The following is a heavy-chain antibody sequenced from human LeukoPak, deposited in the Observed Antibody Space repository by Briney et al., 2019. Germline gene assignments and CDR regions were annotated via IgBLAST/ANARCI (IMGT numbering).Heavy chain of an antibody. Sequence: PGGSLRLSCAASGFSFSNYWMHWVRQAPGKGLVWVTRMNSDGSATYYADSVQGRFTISRDNAKNTLYLQMNSLRAEDTAMYFCEKGPNYFAPGGKETRVTVSS. CDR1: GFSFSNYW. J-gene: IGHJ4*02. CDR2: MNSDGSAT. CDR3: EKGPNYFAP. V-gene: IGHV3-74*01.